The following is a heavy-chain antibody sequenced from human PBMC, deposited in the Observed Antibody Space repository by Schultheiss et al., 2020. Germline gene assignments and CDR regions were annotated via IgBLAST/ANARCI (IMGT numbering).Heavy chain of an antibody. CDR2: IYYSGST. V-gene: IGHV4-34*01. CDR1: GGSFSGYY. J-gene: IGHJ6*03. Sequence: SQTLSLTCAVYGGSFSGYYWSWIRQPPGKGLEWIGSIYYSGSTYYNPSLKSRVTISVDTSKNQFSLKLSSVTAADTAVYYCAKDLIGSSSAYYYYYMDVWGKGTTVTVSS. D-gene: IGHD6-6*01. CDR3: AKDLIGSSSAYYYYYMDV.